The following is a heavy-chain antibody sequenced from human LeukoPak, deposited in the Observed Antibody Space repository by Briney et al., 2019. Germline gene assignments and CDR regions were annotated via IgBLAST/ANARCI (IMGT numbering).Heavy chain of an antibody. CDR2: ISSNGSST. CDR1: GFTFSSYA. J-gene: IGHJ4*02. D-gene: IGHD6-19*01. Sequence: PGGSLRLSCAASGFTFSSYAMHWVRQAPGKGLEYVSAISSNGSSTYYANSVKGRFTISRDNSKNTLYLQMGSLRAEDMAVYYCARVSGSGWWDFYFDYWGQGTLVTVSS. CDR3: ARVSGSGWWDFYFDY. V-gene: IGHV3-64*01.